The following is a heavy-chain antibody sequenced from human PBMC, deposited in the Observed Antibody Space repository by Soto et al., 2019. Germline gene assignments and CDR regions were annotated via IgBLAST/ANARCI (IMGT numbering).Heavy chain of an antibody. V-gene: IGHV4-34*01. CDR3: ARERFGEPPPYYYYGMDV. Sequence: SETLSLTCAVYGGSFSGYYWSWIRQPPGKGLEWIGEINHSGSTNYNPSLKSRVTISVDTSKNQFSLKLSSVTAADTAVYYCARERFGEPPPYYYYGMDVWGQGTTVTVSS. CDR1: GGSFSGYY. J-gene: IGHJ6*02. CDR2: INHSGST. D-gene: IGHD3-10*01.